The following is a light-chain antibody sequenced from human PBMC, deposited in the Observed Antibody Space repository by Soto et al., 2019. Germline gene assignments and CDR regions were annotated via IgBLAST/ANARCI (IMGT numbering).Light chain of an antibody. Sequence: QSALTQPASVSGSPGQSITISCTGTSSDVGGYDFVSWYQLHPDKAPKLIIYEVSNRPSGVSHRFSGSKSGNTASLTISGLQAEDEADYYCTSYTRISTYVFXTGTKVTVL. V-gene: IGLV2-14*01. CDR3: TSYTRISTYV. CDR2: EVS. CDR1: SSDVGGYDF. J-gene: IGLJ1*01.